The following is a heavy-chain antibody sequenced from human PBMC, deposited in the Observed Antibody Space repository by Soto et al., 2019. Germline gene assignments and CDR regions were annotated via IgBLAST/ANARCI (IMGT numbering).Heavy chain of an antibody. J-gene: IGHJ4*02. CDR1: GYTFTSYG. CDR2: INAGNGNT. D-gene: IGHD3-9*01. Sequence: ASGKVSCKASGYTFTSYGMHWVRQAPGQRLEWMGWINAGNGNTKYSQKFQGRVTITRDTSASTAYMELSSLRSEDTAVYYCARSNRLLRYFDWSINYWGQATLVTVSS. CDR3: ARSNRLLRYFDWSINY. V-gene: IGHV1-3*01.